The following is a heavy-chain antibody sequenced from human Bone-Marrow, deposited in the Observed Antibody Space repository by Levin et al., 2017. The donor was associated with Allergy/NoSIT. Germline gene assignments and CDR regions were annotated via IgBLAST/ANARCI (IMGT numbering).Heavy chain of an antibody. CDR3: AHRRGGYDWNDADFDY. V-gene: IGHV2-5*02. D-gene: IGHD1-20*01. CDR1: GFSLSTSGVG. J-gene: IGHJ4*02. Sequence: SGPTLVKPTQALALTCTFSGFSLSTSGVGVGWIRQPPGQALECLALIYWDNDKRYSPSLKSRLTVTKDTSNNQVVLTMTNMDPVDTATYYCAHRRGGYDWNDADFDYWGQGIPVTVSS. CDR2: IYWDNDK.